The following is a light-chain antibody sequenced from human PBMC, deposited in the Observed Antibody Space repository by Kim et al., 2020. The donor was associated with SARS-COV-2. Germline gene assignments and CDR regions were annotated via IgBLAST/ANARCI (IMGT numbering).Light chain of an antibody. Sequence: EIVLTQSPCTLSLSPGERATLSCRASQSVTSSYLEWYQQKPGQPPRLLIYGASNRATGIPDRFSGSGSGTDFTLTISRLESEDLAVYYCQQYVTSLRTFGQGTKVDIK. CDR2: GAS. CDR1: QSVTSSY. J-gene: IGKJ1*01. CDR3: QQYVTSLRT. V-gene: IGKV3-20*01.